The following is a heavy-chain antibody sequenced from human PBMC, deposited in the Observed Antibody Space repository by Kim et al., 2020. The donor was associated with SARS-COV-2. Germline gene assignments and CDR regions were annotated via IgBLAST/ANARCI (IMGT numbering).Heavy chain of an antibody. CDR3: ARDRPITMIVKGSWFDP. CDR2: INTNTGNP. J-gene: IGHJ5*02. Sequence: ASVKVSCKASGYTFTSYAMNWVRQAPGQGLEWMGWINTNTGNPTYAQGFTGRFVFSLDTSVSTAYLQISSLKAEDTAVYYCARDRPITMIVKGSWFDPWGPGTLVTVSS. V-gene: IGHV7-4-1*02. D-gene: IGHD3-22*01. CDR1: GYTFTSYA.